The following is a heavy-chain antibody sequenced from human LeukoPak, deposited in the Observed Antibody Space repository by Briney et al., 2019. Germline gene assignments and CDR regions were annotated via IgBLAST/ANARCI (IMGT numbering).Heavy chain of an antibody. D-gene: IGHD3-10*01. CDR1: GYTFTSYG. J-gene: IGHJ6*02. Sequence: GASVKVSCKASGYTFTSYGISWVRQAPGQGREGMGWISAYNGNTNYAQKLQGRVTMTTDTSTSTAYMELRSLRSDDTAVYYCARVSSGSGSFYYYGMDVWGQGTTVTDSS. CDR2: ISAYNGNT. V-gene: IGHV1-18*01. CDR3: ARVSSGSGSFYYYGMDV.